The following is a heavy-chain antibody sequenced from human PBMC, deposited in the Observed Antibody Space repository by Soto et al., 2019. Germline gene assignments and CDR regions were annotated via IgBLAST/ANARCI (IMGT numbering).Heavy chain of an antibody. CDR3: ARVGPGYYDSSGYSQGAFDI. CDR1: GGTFSSYS. V-gene: IGHV1-8*03. J-gene: IGHJ3*02. CDR2: MYPNNGQT. Sequence: ASVKVSCKASGGTFSSYSINWVRQATGQGPEWMGWMYPNNGQTAYARTFQGRVTITRDSSTSTAYMELSSLRSEDTAVYYCARVGPGYYDSSGYSQGAFDIWGQGTMVTVSS. D-gene: IGHD3-22*01.